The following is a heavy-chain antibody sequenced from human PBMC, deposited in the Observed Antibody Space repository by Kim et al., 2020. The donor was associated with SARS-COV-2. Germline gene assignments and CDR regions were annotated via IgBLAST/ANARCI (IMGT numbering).Heavy chain of an antibody. V-gene: IGHV3-7*03. J-gene: IGHJ4*02. CDR1: GFSFGSYW. CDR3: GKLFDWGVRRGFDY. D-gene: IGHD7-27*01. Sequence: GGSLRLSCVGSGFSFGSYWMSWVRQAPGKGLEFVAGMKHDGTEKSYVDSVRGRFTISRDNAMNSLYLHMSSLRGDDTDVXFXGKLFDWGVRRGFDYLGQGXXVTVSS. CDR2: MKHDGTEK.